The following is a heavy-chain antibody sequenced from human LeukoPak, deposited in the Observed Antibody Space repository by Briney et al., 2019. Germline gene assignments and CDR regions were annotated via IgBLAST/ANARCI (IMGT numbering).Heavy chain of an antibody. CDR3: ANNVVAATLSSAYYYYGMDV. D-gene: IGHD2-15*01. V-gene: IGHV3-30*18. Sequence: GGSLRLSCAASGFTFSSYGMHWVRQAPGKRLEWVAVISYDGSNKYYADSVKGRFTISRDNSKNTLYLQMNSLRAEDTAVYYCANNVVAATLSSAYYYYGMDVWGQGTTVTVSS. CDR1: GFTFSSYG. J-gene: IGHJ6*02. CDR2: ISYDGSNK.